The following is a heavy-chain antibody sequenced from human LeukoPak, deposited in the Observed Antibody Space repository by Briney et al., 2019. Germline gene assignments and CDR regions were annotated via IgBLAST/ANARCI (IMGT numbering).Heavy chain of an antibody. CDR1: GGSISSGDYY. Sequence: SQTLSLTCTVSGGSISSGDYYWSWIRQPPGKGLEWIGYIYYSGSTYYNPSLKSRVTISVDTSKNQFSLKLSSVTAADTAVYYCARDRGPVRGYSYGYDYWGQGTLVTVSS. D-gene: IGHD5-18*01. CDR3: ARDRGPVRGYSYGYDY. J-gene: IGHJ4*02. CDR2: IYYSGST. V-gene: IGHV4-30-4*08.